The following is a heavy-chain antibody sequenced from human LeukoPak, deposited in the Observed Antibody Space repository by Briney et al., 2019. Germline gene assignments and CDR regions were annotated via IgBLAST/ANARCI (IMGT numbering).Heavy chain of an antibody. Sequence: SETLSLTCTVSGGSISSYYWSWIRQPPGKGLEWIGYIYYSGSTNYNPSLKSRVTISVDTSKNQFSLKRSSVTAADTAVYYCARSYGDYDAFDIWGQGTMVTVSS. CDR3: ARSYGDYDAFDI. CDR2: IYYSGST. CDR1: GGSISSYY. V-gene: IGHV4-59*01. J-gene: IGHJ3*02. D-gene: IGHD4-17*01.